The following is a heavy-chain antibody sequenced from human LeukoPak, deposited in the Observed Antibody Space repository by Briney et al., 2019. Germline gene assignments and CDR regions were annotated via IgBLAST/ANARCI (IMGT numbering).Heavy chain of an antibody. CDR1: GGSFSGYY. Sequence: PSETLSLTCAVCGGSFSGYYWSWIRQPPGKGLEWIGEINHSGSTNYNPSLKSRVTISVDTSKNQFSLKLSSVTAADTAVYYCARHPRSGYSSSWYGNWFDPWGQGTLVTVSS. V-gene: IGHV4-34*01. CDR3: ARHPRSGYSSSWYGNWFDP. J-gene: IGHJ5*02. CDR2: INHSGST. D-gene: IGHD6-13*01.